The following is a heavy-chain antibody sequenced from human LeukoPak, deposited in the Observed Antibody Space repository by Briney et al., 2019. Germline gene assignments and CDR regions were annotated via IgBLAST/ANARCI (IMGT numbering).Heavy chain of an antibody. CDR2: IYHSGST. J-gene: IGHJ4*02. Sequence: PSETLSLTCAVSGGSISSSNWWSWVRQPPGKGLEWIGVIYHSGSTNYNPSLKSRVTISIDKSKNQFSLKLSSVTAADTAVYYCAVGYYDILTGYVHWGQGTLVTVSS. CDR3: AVGYYDILTGYVH. V-gene: IGHV4-4*02. D-gene: IGHD3-9*01. CDR1: GGSISSSNW.